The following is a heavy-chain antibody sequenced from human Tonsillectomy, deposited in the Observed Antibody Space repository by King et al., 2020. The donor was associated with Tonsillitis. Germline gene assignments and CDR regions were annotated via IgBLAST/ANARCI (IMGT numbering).Heavy chain of an antibody. J-gene: IGHJ4*02. V-gene: IGHV3-73*02. CDR1: RFTFSGSA. D-gene: IGHD4-17*01. Sequence: VQLVESGGGLVQPGGSLKLSCAASRFTFSGSAMHWVRQASGKGLEWVGRIRSKANSFATAYAASVKGRFTISRDDSKNTVYLQMNSLKTEDTAVYYCTRVAAPEYGDYGDYWGQGTLVTVSS. CDR3: TRVAAPEYGDYGDY. CDR2: IRSKANSFAT.